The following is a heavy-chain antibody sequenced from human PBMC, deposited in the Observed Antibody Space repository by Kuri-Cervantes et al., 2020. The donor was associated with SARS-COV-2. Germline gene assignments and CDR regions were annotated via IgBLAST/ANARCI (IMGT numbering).Heavy chain of an antibody. CDR3: AREMSESTSGSWFDP. Sequence: GESLKISCQGSGYSFKNFWISWVRQMPGKGLEWMGRIDPSDSYTHYNPSFQGHVTISADKSTSTAYLEWSSLRASDTAMYFCAREMSESTSGSWFDPWGQGTLVTVSS. V-gene: IGHV5-10-1*01. D-gene: IGHD1-1*01. J-gene: IGHJ5*02. CDR1: GYSFKNFW. CDR2: IDPSDSYT.